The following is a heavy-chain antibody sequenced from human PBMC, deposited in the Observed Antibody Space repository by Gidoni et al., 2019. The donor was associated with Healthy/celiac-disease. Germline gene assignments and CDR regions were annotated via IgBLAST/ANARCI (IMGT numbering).Heavy chain of an antibody. CDR1: GFTFSSYV. Sequence: EVQLLDSGGGLVQPGGSLRLPCAASGFTFSSYVMSWVRQAPGKGLEWVSAISGSGGSTYYADSVKGRFTISRDNSKNTLYLQMNSLRAEDTAVYYCAKGGAYQPLHFDYWGQGTLVTVSS. D-gene: IGHD2-2*01. CDR3: AKGGAYQPLHFDY. CDR2: ISGSGGST. J-gene: IGHJ4*02. V-gene: IGHV3-23*01.